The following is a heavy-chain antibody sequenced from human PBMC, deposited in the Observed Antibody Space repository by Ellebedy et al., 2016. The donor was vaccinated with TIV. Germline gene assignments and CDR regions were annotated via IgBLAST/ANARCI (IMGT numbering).Heavy chain of an antibody. J-gene: IGHJ6*02. CDR3: ARERAWYSGSGRRYGLDV. CDR1: GGTIGASY. V-gene: IGHV4-59*01. D-gene: IGHD3-10*01. Sequence: MPSETLSLTCTVPGGTIGASYWSWVRQPPGKGLEYIGYSYKSGSRTYNPSLKTRVTISVDASRNQFSLKLSSVTAADTAVYYCARERAWYSGSGRRYGLDVWGQGTTVIVSS. CDR2: SYKSGSR.